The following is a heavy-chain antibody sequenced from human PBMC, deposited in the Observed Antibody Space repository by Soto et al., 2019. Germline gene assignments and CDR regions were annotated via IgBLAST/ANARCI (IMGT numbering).Heavy chain of an antibody. Sequence: ASVKVSFKASGYTFTSYAMHWVRQAPGQRLEWMGWINAGNGNTKYSQKFQGRVTITRDTSASTAYMELSSLRSEDTAVYYCARGYGGPIGWLDPWGQGTLVTVSS. CDR3: ARGYGGPIGWLDP. V-gene: IGHV1-3*01. J-gene: IGHJ5*02. CDR1: GYTFTSYA. D-gene: IGHD3-16*01. CDR2: INAGNGNT.